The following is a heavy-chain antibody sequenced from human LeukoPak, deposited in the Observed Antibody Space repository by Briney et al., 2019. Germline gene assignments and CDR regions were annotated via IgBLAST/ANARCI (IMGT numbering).Heavy chain of an antibody. CDR1: GGSISSSSYF. J-gene: IGHJ4*02. D-gene: IGHD1-26*01. V-gene: IGHV4-39*01. Sequence: SETLSLTCTVSGGSISSSSYFWGWIRQPPGKGLEWIGSIYYSGTTYYNPSLKSRVTISVDTSKNQFSLRLSSVTAADTAVYYCARRSGSYPREIDYWGQGTLVTVSS. CDR2: IYYSGTT. CDR3: ARRSGSYPREIDY.